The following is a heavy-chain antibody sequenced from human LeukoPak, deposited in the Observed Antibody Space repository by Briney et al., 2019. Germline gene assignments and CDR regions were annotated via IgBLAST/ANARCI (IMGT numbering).Heavy chain of an antibody. Sequence: SVKVSCKASGGTFSSYAISWVRQAPGQGLEWMGGIIPIFGTANYAQKFQGRVTITADESTSTAYMDLSSLRSEDTAVYYCALDPSWGSGTSAGYYYYYMDVWGKGTTVTISS. J-gene: IGHJ6*03. CDR1: GGTFSSYA. CDR2: IIPIFGTA. D-gene: IGHD3-10*01. V-gene: IGHV1-69*13. CDR3: ALDPSWGSGTSAGYYYYYMDV.